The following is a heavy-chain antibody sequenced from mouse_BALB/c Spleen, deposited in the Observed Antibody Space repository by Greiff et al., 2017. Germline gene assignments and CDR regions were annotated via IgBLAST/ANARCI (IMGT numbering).Heavy chain of an antibody. CDR3: AREDGTSFAY. V-gene: IGHV5-6-5*01. Sequence: DVKLVESGGGLVKPGGSLKLSCAASGFTFSSYAMSWVRQTPEKRLEWVASISSGGSTYYPDSVKGRFTISRDNARNILYLQMSSLRSEDTAMYYCAREDGTSFAYWGQGTLVTVSA. D-gene: IGHD1-1*01. CDR2: ISSGGST. CDR1: GFTFSSYA. J-gene: IGHJ3*01.